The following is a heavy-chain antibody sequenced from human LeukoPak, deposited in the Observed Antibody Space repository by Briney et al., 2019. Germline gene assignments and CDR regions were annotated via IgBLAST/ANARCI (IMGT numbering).Heavy chain of an antibody. CDR1: GFTFSNHW. Sequence: AGGSLRLSCAASGFTFSNHWMHWVRQVPGKGLVWVSRIDAGGSSTSYADSVKGRFSISRDNAKSTLYLQMSSLRAEDTAVYYCASPLWFGELSSLFDYWGQGTLVTVSS. J-gene: IGHJ4*02. CDR2: IDAGGSST. CDR3: ASPLWFGELSSLFDY. V-gene: IGHV3-74*01. D-gene: IGHD3-10*01.